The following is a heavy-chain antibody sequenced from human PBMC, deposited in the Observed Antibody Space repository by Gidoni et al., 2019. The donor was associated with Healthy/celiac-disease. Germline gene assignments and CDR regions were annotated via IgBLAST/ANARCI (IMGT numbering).Heavy chain of an antibody. Sequence: QVQLQESGPGLVKPSQTLSLTCTVSGCPISSGSYYWIWSRQPAGKGLEWIGRIYTSGSTNYNPSLKSRVTISVETSKNQFSMKLSSVTAADTAVYYGATGEGSYYDSSRHYWGQGTLVTVSS. CDR3: ATGEGSYYDSSRHY. D-gene: IGHD3-22*01. CDR2: IYTSGST. J-gene: IGHJ4*02. V-gene: IGHV4-61*02. CDR1: GCPISSGSYY.